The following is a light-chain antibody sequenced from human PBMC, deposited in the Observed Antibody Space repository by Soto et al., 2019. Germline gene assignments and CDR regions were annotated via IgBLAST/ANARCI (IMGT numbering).Light chain of an antibody. CDR2: AAS. Sequence: DIQLTQSPSFLSASVGDRVTITCRASQGISSYLAWYQQKPGKAPNLLIYAASTLQSGIPSRFSGSGSGTEFTLTICGLQAAGFAKYYCEQLNSYPPCNFGPGSKVDIE. CDR3: EQLNSYPPCN. V-gene: IGKV1-9*01. J-gene: IGKJ3*01. CDR1: QGISSY.